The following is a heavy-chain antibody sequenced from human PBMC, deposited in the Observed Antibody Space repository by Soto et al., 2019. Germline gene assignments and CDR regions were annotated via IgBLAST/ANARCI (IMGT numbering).Heavy chain of an antibody. CDR2: ISSYNGDT. Sequence: QVQLVQSGAEVKKPGASVKVSCKASGYTFTRSGISWVRQAPGQGPEWMGWISSYNGDTNYAQTFQGRVTMTTDTSTSKGYMELRSLRSDDTDVYYCAREGVAPYYYYGMDVWGQGTPVTVSS. V-gene: IGHV1-18*01. J-gene: IGHJ6*02. D-gene: IGHD5-12*01. CDR3: AREGVAPYYYYGMDV. CDR1: GYTFTRSG.